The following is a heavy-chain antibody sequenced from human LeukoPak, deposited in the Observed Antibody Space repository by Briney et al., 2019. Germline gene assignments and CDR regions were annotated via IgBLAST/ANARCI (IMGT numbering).Heavy chain of an antibody. J-gene: IGHJ6*02. CDR1: GDSISSYY. CDR3: ARHELGINYYYGMDV. Sequence: NASETLSLTCTVSGDSISSYYWSWIRQPPGKGLECLGYISYSGITNYNPSLKSRVTISVDTSKNQFSLKLNSVTVADAAVYYCARHELGINYYYGMDVWGQGTTVTVS. D-gene: IGHD1-26*01. V-gene: IGHV4-59*08. CDR2: ISYSGIT.